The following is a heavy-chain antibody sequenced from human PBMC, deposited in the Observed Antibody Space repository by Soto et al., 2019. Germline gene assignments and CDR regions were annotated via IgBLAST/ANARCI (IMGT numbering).Heavy chain of an antibody. CDR2: IYQSGST. CDR3: ATQSYSNSGAYYYYAMDV. J-gene: IGHJ6*02. V-gene: IGHV4-30-2*01. CDR1: GGSISSGGYS. Sequence: PSETLSLNCAVSGGSISSGGYSWSWIRQPPGKGLEWIGYIYQSGSTYYNPSLKSRVTISVDRSRNQFSLKLSSVTAADTAVYFCATQSYSNSGAYYYYAMDVWGQGTTVTVSS. D-gene: IGHD4-4*01.